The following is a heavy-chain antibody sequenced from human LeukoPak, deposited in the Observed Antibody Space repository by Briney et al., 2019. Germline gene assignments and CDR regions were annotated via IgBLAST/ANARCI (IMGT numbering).Heavy chain of an antibody. Sequence: SETLSLTCAVSGYSISSGYYWGWIRQPPGKGLEWIGSIYHSGSTYYNPSLKSRVTISVDTSKNQFSLKLSSETAADTAVYYCARRVAFCTNGVCYLPPEHFDYWGQGTLVTVSS. CDR3: ARRVAFCTNGVCYLPPEHFDY. CDR2: IYHSGST. D-gene: IGHD2-8*01. J-gene: IGHJ4*02. V-gene: IGHV4-38-2*01. CDR1: GYSISSGYY.